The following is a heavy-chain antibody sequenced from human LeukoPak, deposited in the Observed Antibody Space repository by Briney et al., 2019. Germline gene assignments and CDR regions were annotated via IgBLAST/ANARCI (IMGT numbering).Heavy chain of an antibody. CDR1: GFTFSSYW. CDR2: INSDGSST. CDR3: ARVQRVAARPGSWFDP. V-gene: IGHV3-74*01. D-gene: IGHD6-6*01. J-gene: IGHJ5*02. Sequence: PGGSLRLSCAASGFTFSSYWMHWVRQAPGKGLVWVSRINSDGSSTSYADSVKGRFTISRDHAKNTLYLQMNSLRAEDTAVYYCARVQRVAARPGSWFDPWGQGTLVTVSS.